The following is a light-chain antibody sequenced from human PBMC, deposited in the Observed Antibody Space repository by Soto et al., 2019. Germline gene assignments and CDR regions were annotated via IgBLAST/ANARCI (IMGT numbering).Light chain of an antibody. CDR1: QSVSSY. Sequence: EIVMTQSPATLSVSPGETATLSCRASQSVSSYLAWYQQKPGQAPRLLIYGASTRATGIPARFSGSGSGTEFTLTISGLQSEDFALYSCQQYNDWPLFTFGQGTRLDIK. J-gene: IGKJ5*01. CDR2: GAS. V-gene: IGKV3-15*01. CDR3: QQYNDWPLFT.